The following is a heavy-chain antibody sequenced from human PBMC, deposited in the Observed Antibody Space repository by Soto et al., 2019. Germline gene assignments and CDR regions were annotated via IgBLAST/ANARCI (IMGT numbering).Heavy chain of an antibody. D-gene: IGHD6-13*01. CDR1: GFTVSSNY. J-gene: IGHJ4*02. Sequence: EVPLVESGRGLVQPGGSLRLSCAASGFTVSSNYMSWVRQAPGKGLEWVSVIYSGGSSYSADSVQGRFTISRDNSKNTLYLQMNSLRVEDTAVYYCARAYSSSYYYFDYWGQGTLVTVSS. V-gene: IGHV3-66*01. CDR2: IYSGGSS. CDR3: ARAYSSSYYYFDY.